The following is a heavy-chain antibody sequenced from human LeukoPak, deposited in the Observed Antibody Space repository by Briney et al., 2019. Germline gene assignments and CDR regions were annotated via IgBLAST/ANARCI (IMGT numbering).Heavy chain of an antibody. CDR2: INHSGST. CDR3: ARGGRITLIVVVLGAFDI. Sequence: ASETLSLTCAVYGGSFSGYYWSWIRQPPGKGLEWIGEINHSGSTNYNPSLKSRVTISVDTSKNQFSLKLSSVTAADTAVYYCARGGRITLIVVVLGAFDIWGQGTMVTVSP. D-gene: IGHD3-22*01. J-gene: IGHJ3*02. CDR1: GGSFSGYY. V-gene: IGHV4-34*01.